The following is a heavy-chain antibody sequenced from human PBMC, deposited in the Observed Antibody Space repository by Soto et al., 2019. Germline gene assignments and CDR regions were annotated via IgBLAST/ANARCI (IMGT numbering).Heavy chain of an antibody. CDR3: ARDRYIKYDYVWGSYRPGWFDP. J-gene: IGHJ5*02. CDR2: ISSSSSTI. V-gene: IGHV3-48*01. D-gene: IGHD3-16*02. CDR1: GFTFSSYS. Sequence: PGGSLRLSCAASGFTFSSYSMNWVRQAPGKGLEWVSYISSSSSTIYYADSVKGRFTISRDNAKNSLYLQMNSLRAEDTAVYYCARDRYIKYDYVWGSYRPGWFDPWGQGTLVTVS.